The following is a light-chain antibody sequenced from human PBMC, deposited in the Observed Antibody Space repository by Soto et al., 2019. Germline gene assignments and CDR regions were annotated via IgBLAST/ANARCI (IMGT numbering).Light chain of an antibody. CDR3: QQYNNWWT. Sequence: ERVMTQSPATLSVSPGERATLSCRASQSVRSNLAWYQQKPGQAPRLLIYGASTRATGVPARFSGSGSGTEFTLTISSLQSEDFAVYYCQQYNNWWTFGQGTKVEIK. J-gene: IGKJ1*01. CDR1: QSVRSN. V-gene: IGKV3-15*01. CDR2: GAS.